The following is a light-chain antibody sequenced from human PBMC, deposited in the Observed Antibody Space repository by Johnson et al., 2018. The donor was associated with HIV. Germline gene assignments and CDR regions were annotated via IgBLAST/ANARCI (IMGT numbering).Light chain of an antibody. J-gene: IGLJ1*01. CDR1: SSNIGNNY. CDR3: ATWDSSLSAYV. Sequence: QSVLTQPPSVSAVPGQKVTISCSGSSSNIGNNYVSWYRHLPGTAPKLLIYDNDKRPSGIPDRFSASKYGSSATLGITGLQTGDEADYYCATWDSSLSAYVFGPGTKVTIL. V-gene: IGLV1-51*01. CDR2: DND.